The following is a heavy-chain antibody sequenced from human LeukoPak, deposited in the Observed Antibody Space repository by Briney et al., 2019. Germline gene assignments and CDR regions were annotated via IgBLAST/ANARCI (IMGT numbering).Heavy chain of an antibody. CDR2: VYYSGIT. CDR1: GGSISSSGYY. J-gene: IGHJ4*02. CDR3: ARDGTWSGSFSDY. D-gene: IGHD1-26*01. Sequence: ASETLSLTCTVSGGSISSSGYYWGWIRQPPGKGLEWIGTVYYSGITSYNPSLKSRVTISVDTSKNQFSLKLSSVTAADTAVYYCARDGTWSGSFSDYWGQGTLVTVSS. V-gene: IGHV4-39*07.